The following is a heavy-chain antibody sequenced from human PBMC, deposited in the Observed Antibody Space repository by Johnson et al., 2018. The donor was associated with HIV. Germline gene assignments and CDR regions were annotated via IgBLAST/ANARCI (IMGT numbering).Heavy chain of an antibody. Sequence: VQLVESGGGVVQPGRSLRLSCAASKFTFNNYAIHWVRQAPGKGLEWVAVTSYDGNNKYYVDSVKGRFTISSDNSKNTLYLQMNSLRPEDTAVYYCAREVRAYSSGPDACDLWGQGTMVSVSS. CDR3: AREVRAYSSGPDACDL. J-gene: IGHJ3*01. D-gene: IGHD6-25*01. CDR2: TSYDGNNK. CDR1: KFTFNNYA. V-gene: IGHV3-30*04.